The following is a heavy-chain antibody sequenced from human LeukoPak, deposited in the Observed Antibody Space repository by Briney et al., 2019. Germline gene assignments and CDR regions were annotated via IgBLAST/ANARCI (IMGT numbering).Heavy chain of an antibody. Sequence: GGSLRLSCAASGFTFDDYGMSWVRQAPGKGLEWVSGINWNGGSTGYADSVKGRFTISRDNAKNSLYLQMNSLRAEDTALYYCAKNGGYCSGGSCYSGVVGYYYYYMDVWGKGTTVTVSS. CDR2: INWNGGST. J-gene: IGHJ6*03. CDR1: GFTFDDYG. D-gene: IGHD2-15*01. V-gene: IGHV3-20*04. CDR3: AKNGGYCSGGSCYSGVVGYYYYYMDV.